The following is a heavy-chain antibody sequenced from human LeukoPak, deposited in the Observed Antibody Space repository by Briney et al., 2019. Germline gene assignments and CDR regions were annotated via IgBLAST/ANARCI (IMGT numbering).Heavy chain of an antibody. CDR3: AKATSGWYAPPFDY. CDR2: IISSSSTI. V-gene: IGHV3-48*01. D-gene: IGHD6-19*01. J-gene: IGHJ4*02. Sequence: GGSLRLSCAASGFTFSSYSMNWVRQAPGKGLEWVSYIISSSSTIYYADSVKGRFTISRDNSKNTLYLQMNSLRVEDTALYYCAKATSGWYAPPFDYWGQGTLVTVSS. CDR1: GFTFSSYS.